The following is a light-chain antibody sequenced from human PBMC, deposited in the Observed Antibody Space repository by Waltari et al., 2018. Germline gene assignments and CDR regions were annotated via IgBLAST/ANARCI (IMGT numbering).Light chain of an antibody. J-gene: IGLJ3*02. V-gene: IGLV1-44*01. CDR3: AAWDDSMNGQVV. Sequence: QSVLTQPPSAAGTPGQRVIISCAGGSANSGSNAVNWYQQFPGTAPKLLIHTTDKRPSGVPDRFSASKSGTSASLAISGLQSEDEADYYCAAWDDSMNGQVVFGGGTKVTVL. CDR1: SANSGSNA. CDR2: TTD.